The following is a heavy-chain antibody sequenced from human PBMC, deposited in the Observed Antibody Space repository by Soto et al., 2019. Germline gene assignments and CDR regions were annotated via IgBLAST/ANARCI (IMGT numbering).Heavy chain of an antibody. V-gene: IGHV3-30*03. CDR1: GFIFSDYG. CDR3: ATDRHVKARYGYLRS. CDR2: FSYDGINK. J-gene: IGHJ5*02. Sequence: GGSLRLSCAASGFIFSDYGMHWVRQAPGKGLEWVALFSYDGINKYYADSVRGRFTISRDNSKNTLYLQMNSLRAEDTAVFYCATDRHVKARYGYLRSWGPGTMVTVYS. D-gene: IGHD1-1*01.